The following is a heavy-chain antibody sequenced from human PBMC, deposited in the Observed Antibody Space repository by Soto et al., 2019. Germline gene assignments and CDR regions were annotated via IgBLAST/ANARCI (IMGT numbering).Heavy chain of an antibody. D-gene: IGHD3-10*01. CDR3: ARDHLSGIAAGGY. J-gene: IGHJ4*02. Sequence: GGSLRLSCAASGFTVSSNYMSWVRQAPGKGLEWVSVIYSGGSTYYADSVKGRFTISRDNSKNTLYLQMNSLRAEDTAVYYCARDHLSGIAAGGYWGQGTLVTVS. CDR2: IYSGGST. CDR1: GFTVSSNY. V-gene: IGHV3-66*01.